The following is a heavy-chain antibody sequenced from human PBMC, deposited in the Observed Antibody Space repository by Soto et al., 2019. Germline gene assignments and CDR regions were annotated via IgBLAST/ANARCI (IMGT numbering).Heavy chain of an antibody. CDR2: ISYDGSNK. CDR3: AKDRGGGIYGGNGFDY. CDR1: GFTFSSYG. J-gene: IGHJ4*02. D-gene: IGHD4-17*01. Sequence: QVQLVESGGGVVQPGRSLRLSCAASGFTFSSYGMHWVRQAPGKGLEWVAVISYDGSNKYYADSVKGRFTISRDNSKNTLYLQMNSLRAEDTAVYYCAKDRGGGIYGGNGFDYWGQGTLVTVSS. V-gene: IGHV3-30*18.